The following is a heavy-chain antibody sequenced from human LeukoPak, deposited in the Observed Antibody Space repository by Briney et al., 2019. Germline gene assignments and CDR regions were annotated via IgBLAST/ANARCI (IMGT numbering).Heavy chain of an antibody. CDR1: GYSFTSYW. Sequence: GEFLKISCKGSGYSFTSYWIDWVRQMPGKGLEWMGIIYPGDSDTRYSPSLQGQVTISADKSIGTAYLHWSSLKASDTAMYYCARRGAIAAAVRHWGQGPLVTVSS. CDR2: IYPGDSDT. J-gene: IGHJ1*01. CDR3: ARRGAIAAAVRH. V-gene: IGHV5-51*01. D-gene: IGHD6-13*01.